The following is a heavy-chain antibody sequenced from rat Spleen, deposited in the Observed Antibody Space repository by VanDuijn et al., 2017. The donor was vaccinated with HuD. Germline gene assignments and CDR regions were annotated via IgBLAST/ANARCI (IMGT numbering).Heavy chain of an antibody. CDR3: AKDWTYNNYGWFAY. V-gene: IGHV5-31*01. Sequence: EVQLVESGGGLVQPGRSLKLSCVASGFTFNKYWMAWIRQAPGKGLEWVASITNNGGNTYYPDSVKGRFTISKDNAKSTLYLQMNSLRSEDTATYYCAKDWTYNNYGWFAYWGQGTLVTVSS. J-gene: IGHJ3*01. CDR1: GFTFNKYW. CDR2: ITNNGGNT. D-gene: IGHD1-10*01.